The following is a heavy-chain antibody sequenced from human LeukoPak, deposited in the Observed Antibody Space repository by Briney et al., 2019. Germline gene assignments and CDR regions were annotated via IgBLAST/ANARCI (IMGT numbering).Heavy chain of an antibody. D-gene: IGHD2-2*02. CDR1: GFTFSSYG. J-gene: IGHJ5*02. V-gene: IGHV3-30*02. Sequence: GGSLRLSCAASGFTFSSYGMHWVRQAPGKGLEWVAFIQYDGSNAYYADSVKGRFTFSRDNSKNTLYLQMDSLRAEDTAVYYCARGIDYCSSTSCYTPPWFDPWGQGTLVTVSS. CDR3: ARGIDYCSSTSCYTPPWFDP. CDR2: IQYDGSNA.